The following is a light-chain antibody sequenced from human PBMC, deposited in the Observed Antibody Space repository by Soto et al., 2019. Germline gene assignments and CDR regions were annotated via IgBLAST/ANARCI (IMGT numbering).Light chain of an antibody. J-gene: IGLJ3*02. CDR3: SLYTTSNTRV. CDR2: EVS. V-gene: IGLV2-14*01. CDR1: SSDVGGYNY. Sequence: QSALTQPASVSGSPGQSITISCTGTSSDVGGYNYVSWYQQHPGKAPKLMIYEVSNRPSGVSNRFSGSKSGNTASLTISGLQAEDEADYYCSLYTTSNTRVFGGGTQLTVL.